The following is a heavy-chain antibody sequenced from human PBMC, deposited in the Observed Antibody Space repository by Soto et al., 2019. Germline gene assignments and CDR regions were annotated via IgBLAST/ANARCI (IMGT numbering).Heavy chain of an antibody. CDR3: ARARYSSRFYYGMDV. V-gene: IGHV4-30-4*01. CDR2: IYYSGST. CDR1: GGSISSGDYY. J-gene: IGHJ6*02. Sequence: SETLSLTCTVSGGSISSGDYYWSWIRQPPGKGLEWIGYIYYSGSTYYNPSLKSRVTISVDTSKNQFSLKLSSVTAADTAVYYCARARYSSRFYYGMDVWVQGTTVTVSS. D-gene: IGHD6-13*01.